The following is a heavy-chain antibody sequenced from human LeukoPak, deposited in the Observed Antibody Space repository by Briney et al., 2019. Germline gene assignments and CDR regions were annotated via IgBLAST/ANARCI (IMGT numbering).Heavy chain of an antibody. Sequence: GGSLRLSCAASGFIFSDAWMTWLRQAPGKGLECVSLIKSKANGGTTHYAAPVKGRFTVSRDDSRSTLFLQMNSLKSEDTGVYHCARAVAGAQPYWGQGTLVTVSS. V-gene: IGHV3-15*01. D-gene: IGHD1-26*01. CDR3: ARAVAGAQPY. CDR1: GFIFSDAW. J-gene: IGHJ4*02. CDR2: IKSKANGGTT.